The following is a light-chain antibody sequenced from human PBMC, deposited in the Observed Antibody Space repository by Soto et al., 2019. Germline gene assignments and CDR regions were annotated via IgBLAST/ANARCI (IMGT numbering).Light chain of an antibody. CDR2: SDT. J-gene: IGLJ3*02. Sequence: QSVLTQPPSVSGAPGQGVAISCTGTSSNLGAGHNVHWYQQLPGTVPKLLIYSDTNRPSGVPDRFSASKSGTSAVLAITGLQAEDEADYFCQSYENRLNGVVFGGGTKLTVL. CDR3: QSYENRLNGVV. CDR1: SSNLGAGHN. V-gene: IGLV1-40*01.